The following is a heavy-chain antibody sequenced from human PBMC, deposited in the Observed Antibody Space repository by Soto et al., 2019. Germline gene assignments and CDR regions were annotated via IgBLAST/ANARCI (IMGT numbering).Heavy chain of an antibody. D-gene: IGHD6-6*01. V-gene: IGHV1-18*01. Sequence: QVQLVQSGGEVKKPGTSVKVSCKASGYTFTSYGISWVRQAPGQGLEWMGWISGYNGNTNYAQKFQGRVTMTTDTATTTAYMNLRSLSYDDTAVYYCARMGDVPYYYYGLDVWGPGTTVTVSS. CDR1: GYTFTSYG. J-gene: IGHJ6*02. CDR2: ISGYNGNT. CDR3: ARMGDVPYYYYGLDV.